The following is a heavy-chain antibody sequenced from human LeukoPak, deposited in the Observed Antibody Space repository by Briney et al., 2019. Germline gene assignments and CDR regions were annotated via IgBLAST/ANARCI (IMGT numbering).Heavy chain of an antibody. Sequence: GASVKVSYKASGGTFSSYAISWVRQAPGQGLERMGGIIPIFGTANYAQKFQGRATITADESTSTAYMELSSLRSEDTAVYYCARLLNLAVAGWGQGTLVTVSS. V-gene: IGHV1-69*01. CDR2: IIPIFGTA. CDR3: ARLLNLAVAG. CDR1: GGTFSSYA. J-gene: IGHJ4*02. D-gene: IGHD6-19*01.